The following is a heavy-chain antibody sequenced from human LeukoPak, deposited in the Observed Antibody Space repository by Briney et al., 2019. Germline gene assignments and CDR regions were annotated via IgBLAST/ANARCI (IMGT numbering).Heavy chain of an antibody. CDR2: INPNSGGT. CDR1: GYTFTGYY. Sequence: ASVKVSCKASGYTFTGYYMHWVRQAPGQGLEWMGWINPNSGGTNYAQKFQGWVTMTRDTSISTAYMELSRLRSDDAAVYYCAGAPQDYGGNSRPIENWYFDLWGRGTLVTVSS. V-gene: IGHV1-2*04. CDR3: AGAPQDYGGNSRPIENWYFDL. J-gene: IGHJ2*01. D-gene: IGHD4-23*01.